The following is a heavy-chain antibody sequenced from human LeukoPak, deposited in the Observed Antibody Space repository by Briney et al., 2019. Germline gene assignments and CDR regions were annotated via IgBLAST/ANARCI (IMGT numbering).Heavy chain of an antibody. CDR3: AKDGGTHFDH. CDR2: ISSGGSTI. J-gene: IGHJ4*02. D-gene: IGHD1-26*01. V-gene: IGHV3-11*04. Sequence: GGSLRLSCAASGFIFSDYYMSWIRQAPGKGLEWLSFISSGGSTIYYADSVKGRFTITRDNAQNSLTLHMNTLRADDTAVYYCAKDGGTHFDHWGQGTLVTVSS. CDR1: GFIFSDYY.